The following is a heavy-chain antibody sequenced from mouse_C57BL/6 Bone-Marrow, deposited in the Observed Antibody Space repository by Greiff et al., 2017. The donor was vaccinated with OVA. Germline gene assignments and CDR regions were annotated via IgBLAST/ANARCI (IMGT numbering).Heavy chain of an antibody. CDR2: ISSGSSTI. Sequence: DVQLVESGGGLVKPGGSLKLSCAASGFTFSDYGMHWVRQAPEKGLEWVAYISSGSSTIYYADTVKGRFTISRDNAKNTLFLQMTSLRSEDTAMYYCALYYGSSYWYFDVWGTGTTVTVSS. CDR1: GFTFSDYG. V-gene: IGHV5-17*01. CDR3: ALYYGSSYWYFDV. J-gene: IGHJ1*03. D-gene: IGHD1-1*01.